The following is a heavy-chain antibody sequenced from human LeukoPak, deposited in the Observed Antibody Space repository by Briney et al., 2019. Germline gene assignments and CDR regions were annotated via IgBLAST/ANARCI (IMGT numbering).Heavy chain of an antibody. Sequence: GGSLRLSCAASGFTFSTYCMHWVRQAPGKGPMWVSRICPDGTVTNYADSVKARFIISRDNARNTVYLQMNSLRAEDTAVYYCARVGATSYYWGQGSLVTVSS. CDR1: GFTFSTYC. V-gene: IGHV3-74*01. J-gene: IGHJ4*02. CDR2: ICPDGTVT. D-gene: IGHD1-26*01. CDR3: ARVGATSYY.